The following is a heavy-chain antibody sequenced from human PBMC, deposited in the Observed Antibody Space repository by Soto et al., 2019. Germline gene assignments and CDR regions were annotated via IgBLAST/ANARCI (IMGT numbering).Heavy chain of an antibody. CDR3: ARERRWGDSSGYLNWFDP. D-gene: IGHD3-22*01. CDR2: IYYSGST. V-gene: IGHV4-30-4*01. J-gene: IGHJ5*02. Sequence: PSETLSLTCTVSGGSISSGDYYWSWIRQPPGKGLEWIGYIYYSGSTYYNPSLKSRVTISVDTSKNQSSLKLSSVTAADTAVYYCARERRWGDSSGYLNWFDPWGQGTLVTVSS. CDR1: GGSISSGDYY.